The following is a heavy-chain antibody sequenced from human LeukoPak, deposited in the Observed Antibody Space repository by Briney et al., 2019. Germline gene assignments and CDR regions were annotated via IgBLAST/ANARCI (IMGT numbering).Heavy chain of an antibody. D-gene: IGHD1-26*01. CDR1: GFTFSSYA. CDR3: AKDHSVGAPYCFDY. V-gene: IGHV3-23*01. J-gene: IGHJ4*02. Sequence: PGGSLRLSCAASGFTFSSYAMSWVRQAPGKGLEWVSAITGSGSSTYYADSVRGRFTISRDNSKNTLYLQMNSLRAEDTAVYYCAKDHSVGAPYCFDYWGQGTLVTVSS. CDR2: ITGSGSST.